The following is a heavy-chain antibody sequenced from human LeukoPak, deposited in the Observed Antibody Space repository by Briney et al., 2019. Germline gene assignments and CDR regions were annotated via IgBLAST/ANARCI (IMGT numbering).Heavy chain of an antibody. CDR1: GFTFSDYY. V-gene: IGHV3-11*03. D-gene: IGHD2-2*02. CDR3: ASSVVPAAILWFDP. CDR2: ISSSSSYT. Sequence: GSLRLSCSASGFTFSDYYMSWIRQAPGKGLEWVSYISSSSSYTNYADSVKGRFTISRDNAKNSLYLQMNSLRAEDTAVYYCASSVVPAAILWFDPWGQGTLVTVSS. J-gene: IGHJ5*02.